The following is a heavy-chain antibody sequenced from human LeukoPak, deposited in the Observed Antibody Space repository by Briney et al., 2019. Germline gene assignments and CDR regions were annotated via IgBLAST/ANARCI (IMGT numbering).Heavy chain of an antibody. J-gene: IGHJ3*02. CDR1: GGSISSYY. D-gene: IGHD2/OR15-2a*01. CDR2: IYTSGST. CDR3: ARKNDFEI. Sequence: PSETLSLTCTVSGGSISSYYWSWIRQPAGKGLEWIGRIYTSGSTNYNPSLKSRVTISVDLSKGQFSLRLTSVTAADTAVYYCARKNDFEIWGQGTLVTVSS. V-gene: IGHV4-4*07.